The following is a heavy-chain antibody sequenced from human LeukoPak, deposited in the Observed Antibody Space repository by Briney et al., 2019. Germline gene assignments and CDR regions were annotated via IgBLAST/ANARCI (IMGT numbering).Heavy chain of an antibody. D-gene: IGHD6-19*01. V-gene: IGHV3-74*01. CDR2: INSDGSST. Sequence: GGSRRLSCAASGLTFSKHWMHWVRKAPGKGLVWVSRINSDGSSTIYADSVKGRFTISRDNAKNTLSLQLNSLGADDTAVYYCARGSAVAAGYWGQGTLVTVSS. CDR3: ARGSAVAAGY. J-gene: IGHJ4*02. CDR1: GLTFSKHW.